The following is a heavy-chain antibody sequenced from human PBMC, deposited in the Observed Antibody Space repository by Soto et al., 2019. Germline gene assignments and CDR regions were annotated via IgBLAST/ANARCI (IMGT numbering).Heavy chain of an antibody. CDR3: ARDSRFGELLFYFDY. CDR1: GFTFSSYG. Sequence: PGGSLRLSCAASGFTFSSYGMHWVRQAPGKGLEWVAVIWYDGSNKYYADSVKGRFTISRDNSKNTLYLQMNSLRAEDTAVYYCARDSRFGELLFYFDYWGQGTLVTVSS. CDR2: IWYDGSNK. J-gene: IGHJ4*02. V-gene: IGHV3-33*01. D-gene: IGHD3-10*01.